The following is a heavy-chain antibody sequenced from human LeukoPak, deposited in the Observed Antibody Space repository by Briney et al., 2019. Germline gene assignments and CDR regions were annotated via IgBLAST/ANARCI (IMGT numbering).Heavy chain of an antibody. CDR3: ARDQDGDV. D-gene: IGHD2-15*01. V-gene: IGHV3-20*04. Sequence: PGGSLRLSCAASGFTVSSNYMSWVRQAPGKGLEWVSGISWNSGSIGYADSVKGRFTISRDNAKNSLYLQMNSLRAEDTAVYYCARDQDGDVWGQGTTVTVSS. J-gene: IGHJ6*02. CDR2: ISWNSGSI. CDR1: GFTVSSNY.